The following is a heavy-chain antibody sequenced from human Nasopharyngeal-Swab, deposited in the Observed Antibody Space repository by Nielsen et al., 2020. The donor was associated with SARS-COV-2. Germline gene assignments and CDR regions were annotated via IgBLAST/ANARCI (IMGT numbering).Heavy chain of an antibody. CDR2: INAANGDT. Sequence: ASVKVSCKASGYTFTSHAMHWVRQAPGQRLEWLGWINAANGDTKYSQKIQGRVTITRDTSASTAYMELSSLRPEDTAVYYCARDPRGLSSPSGMDVWGQGTTVTVSS. V-gene: IGHV1-3*01. CDR3: ARDPRGLSSPSGMDV. J-gene: IGHJ6*02. CDR1: GYTFTSHA. D-gene: IGHD3-16*02.